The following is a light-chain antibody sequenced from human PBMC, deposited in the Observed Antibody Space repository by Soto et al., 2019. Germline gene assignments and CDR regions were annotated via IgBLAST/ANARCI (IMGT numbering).Light chain of an antibody. CDR2: DAS. Sequence: EIVLTQSPAPLSLSPGERATLSCRASQSIGTYLAWYQQKPGQAPRLLIYDASNRATGIPARFSGGGSGTDFTLTISSLEPEDFAVYYCQQRNPLTFGGGTKVEIK. CDR3: QQRNPLT. V-gene: IGKV3-11*01. J-gene: IGKJ4*01. CDR1: QSIGTY.